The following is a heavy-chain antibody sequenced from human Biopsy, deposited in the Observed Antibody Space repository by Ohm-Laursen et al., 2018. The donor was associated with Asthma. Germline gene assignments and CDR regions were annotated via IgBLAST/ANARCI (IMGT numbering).Heavy chain of an antibody. CDR2: ISGSGDST. D-gene: IGHD3-9*01. Sequence: SLRLSCAASGFTFSRYDMSWVRQAPGKGLEWVSVISGSGDSTYYADSVKGRFTISRDNSKNTLYLQMNSLRAEDTAVYYCARDHYDISFATYGMDVWGQGTTVTVSS. CDR3: ARDHYDISFATYGMDV. V-gene: IGHV3-23*01. J-gene: IGHJ6*02. CDR1: GFTFSRYD.